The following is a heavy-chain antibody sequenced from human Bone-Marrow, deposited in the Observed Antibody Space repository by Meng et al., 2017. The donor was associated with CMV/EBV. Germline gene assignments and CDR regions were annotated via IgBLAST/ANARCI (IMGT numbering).Heavy chain of an antibody. J-gene: IGHJ6*02. D-gene: IGHD3-3*01. V-gene: IGHV3-7*01. Sequence: GESLKISCAASGFTFSSYWMSWVRQAPGKGLEWVANIKQDGSEKYYVNSVKGRFTISRDNAKNSLYLQMNSLRAEDTAVYYCAREYRITIFGVVPYYYGMDVWGQGTTVTVSS. CDR3: AREYRITIFGVVPYYYGMDV. CDR1: GFTFSSYW. CDR2: IKQDGSEK.